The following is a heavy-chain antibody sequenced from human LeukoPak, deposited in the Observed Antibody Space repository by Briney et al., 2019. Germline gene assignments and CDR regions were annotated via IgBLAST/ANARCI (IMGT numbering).Heavy chain of an antibody. D-gene: IGHD3-22*01. CDR3: ASRSGYYYFDY. Sequence: GGSLRLSCAASGFTFSSYWMSWVRQAPGKGLGWVANIKQDGSEKYYVDSVKGRFTISRDNAKNSLYLQMNSLRAEDTAVYYCASRSGYYYFDYWGQGTLVTVSS. CDR1: GFTFSSYW. CDR2: IKQDGSEK. V-gene: IGHV3-7*01. J-gene: IGHJ4*02.